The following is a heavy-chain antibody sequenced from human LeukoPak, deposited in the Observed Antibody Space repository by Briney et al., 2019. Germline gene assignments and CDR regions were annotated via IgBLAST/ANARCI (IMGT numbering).Heavy chain of an antibody. CDR1: GFTVSSNY. Sequence: PGGSLRLSCAASGFTVSSNYMTWVRQAPGKGLEWVAVISYDGSNKYYADSVKGRFTISRDNSKNTLYLQMNSLRAEDTAVYYCAKDREYFQHWGQGTLVTVSS. CDR2: ISYDGSNK. J-gene: IGHJ1*01. V-gene: IGHV3-30*18. CDR3: AKDREYFQH.